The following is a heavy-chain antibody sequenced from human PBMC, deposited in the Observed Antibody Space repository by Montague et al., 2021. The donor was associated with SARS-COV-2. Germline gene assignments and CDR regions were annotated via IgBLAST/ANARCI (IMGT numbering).Heavy chain of an antibody. J-gene: IGHJ3*02. CDR2: IHYTGSA. Sequence: SETLSLTCTVSGGSINNYYWSWIRQSPEKGPEWIAFIHYTGSANXNPSLKSRATISVDPYKNQCSLKLTSVTAADAALYYCARHLAVGTSGFDIWGRGTMVTVSS. V-gene: IGHV4-59*08. CDR3: ARHLAVGTSGFDI. CDR1: GGSINNYY. D-gene: IGHD6-19*01.